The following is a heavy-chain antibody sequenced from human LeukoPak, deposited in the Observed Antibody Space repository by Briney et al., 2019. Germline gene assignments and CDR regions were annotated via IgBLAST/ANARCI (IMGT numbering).Heavy chain of an antibody. V-gene: IGHV4-38-2*01. D-gene: IGHD5-12*01. CDR3: ARAIVATIIDY. CDR1: GYSISSGYY. J-gene: IGHJ4*02. CDR2: IYHSGST. Sequence: SETLSLTCAVSGYSISSGYYWGWIRQPPGKGLEWIGSIYHSGSTYYNPSLKSRVTISVDTSKNQFSLKLSSVTAADTAVYYCARAIVATIIDYWGQGTLVTVSS.